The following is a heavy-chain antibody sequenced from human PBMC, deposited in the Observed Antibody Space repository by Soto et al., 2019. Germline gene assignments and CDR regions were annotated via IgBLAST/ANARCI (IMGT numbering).Heavy chain of an antibody. Sequence: SETLSLTCAVSGSSLTTTHWWSWVRQSPGKGLEWIGGIYRSGSTKYNPSLKSRVSMSLDKSKNEFSLNLKSVTAADTAVYYCARTVRSYSWSYFDDWGQGTLVTVSS. CDR3: ARTVRSYSWSYFDD. CDR2: IYRSGST. CDR1: GSSLTTTHW. V-gene: IGHV4-4*02. J-gene: IGHJ4*02. D-gene: IGHD4-4*01.